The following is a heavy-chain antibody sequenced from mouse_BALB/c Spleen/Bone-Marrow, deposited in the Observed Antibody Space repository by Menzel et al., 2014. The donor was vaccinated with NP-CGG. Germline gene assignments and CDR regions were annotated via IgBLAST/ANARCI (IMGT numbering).Heavy chain of an antibody. CDR1: GYTFTSYY. J-gene: IGHJ4*01. CDR3: SRGRRDALDY. CDR2: INPSNGGT. Sequence: QVQLQQSGAELVKPGASVKLSCKASGYTFTSYYMYWVKQRPGQGLEWFGEINPSNGGTNFNEKFKNKATLTVDKSSSTAYMQLSRLTSEDSAVYYCSRGRRDALDYWGQGTSVTVSS. V-gene: IGHV1-53*01.